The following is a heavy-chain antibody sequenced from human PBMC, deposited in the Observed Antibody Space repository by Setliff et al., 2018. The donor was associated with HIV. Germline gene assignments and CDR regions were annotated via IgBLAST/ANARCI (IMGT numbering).Heavy chain of an antibody. V-gene: IGHV4-61*02. J-gene: IGHJ2*01. Sequence: SETLSLTCTVSGDSISTGYYYWNWIRQPAGKGLEWIGRVYASAYSNYNPSLKSRVTMSVDTSQNQFSLKLRSVNAADTAVYYCARDWVTRSNYYGSGSPWYFDFWGRGILVTVSS. CDR2: VYASAYS. D-gene: IGHD3-10*01. CDR3: ARDWVTRSNYYGSGSPWYFDF. CDR1: GDSISTGYYY.